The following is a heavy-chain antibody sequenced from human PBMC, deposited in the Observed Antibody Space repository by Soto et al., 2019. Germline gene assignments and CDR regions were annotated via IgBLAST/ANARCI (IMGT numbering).Heavy chain of an antibody. CDR3: ANSWTTLTTGFDF. D-gene: IGHD4-17*01. J-gene: IGHJ4*02. CDR2: ISSDGSEK. Sequence: SLRLSCVASGFTFSNYAMHWVRQAPGKGLGRVAVISSDGSEKYYLDSVRDRFTISRDNSKNTLYLQMNNLRPEDTAMYYCANSWTTLTTGFDFWGQGALVTVYS. CDR1: GFTFSNYA. V-gene: IGHV3-30*18.